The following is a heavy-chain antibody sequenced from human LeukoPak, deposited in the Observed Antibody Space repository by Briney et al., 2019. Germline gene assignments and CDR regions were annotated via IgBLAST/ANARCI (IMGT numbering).Heavy chain of an antibody. CDR1: GFTFSSYG. CDR3: AKDGPYKDIVVVPAAGNYFDY. Sequence: GGSLRLSCAASGFTFSSYGMHWVRQAPGKGLEWVAVISYDGSNKYYADSVKGRFTISRDNSKNTLYLQMSSLRAEDTAVYYCAKDGPYKDIVVVPAAGNYFDYWGQGTLVTVSS. CDR2: ISYDGSNK. J-gene: IGHJ4*02. V-gene: IGHV3-30*18. D-gene: IGHD2-2*01.